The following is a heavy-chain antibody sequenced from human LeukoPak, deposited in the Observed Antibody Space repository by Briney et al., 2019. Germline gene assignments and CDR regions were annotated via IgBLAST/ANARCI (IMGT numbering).Heavy chain of an antibody. CDR3: ARDPKWFGELLPYGMDA. Sequence: ASVKVSCKASGYTFTSYGISWVRQAPGQGLEWMGWISAYNGNTNYAQKLQGRVTMTTDTSTSTAYMELRSLRSDDTAVYYCARDPKWFGELLPYGMDAWGKGTTVTVSS. CDR2: ISAYNGNT. V-gene: IGHV1-18*04. J-gene: IGHJ6*04. D-gene: IGHD3-10*01. CDR1: GYTFTSYG.